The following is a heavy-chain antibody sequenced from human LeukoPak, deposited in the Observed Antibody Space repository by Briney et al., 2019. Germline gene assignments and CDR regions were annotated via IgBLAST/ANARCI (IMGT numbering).Heavy chain of an antibody. V-gene: IGHV3-23*01. D-gene: IGHD3-22*01. CDR1: GFTFSSYA. CDR3: AKTSYDSSGYYYFDY. J-gene: IGHJ4*02. Sequence: GGSLRLSRAASGFTFSSYAMSWVRQAPGKGLEWVSAISGSGGSTYYADSVKGRFTISRDNSKNTLYLQMNSLRAEDTAVYYCAKTSYDSSGYYYFDYWGQGTLVTVSS. CDR2: ISGSGGST.